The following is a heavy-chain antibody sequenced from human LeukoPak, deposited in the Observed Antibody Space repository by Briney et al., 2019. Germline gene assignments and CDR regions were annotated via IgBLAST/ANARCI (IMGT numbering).Heavy chain of an antibody. D-gene: IGHD6-13*01. J-gene: IGHJ3*02. Sequence: GGSLRLSCAASGFTFSSYWMHWVRQAPGKGLVWVSRINSDGSSTSYADSVKGRFTISRDNAKNTLYLQMNSLRAEDTAVYYCARGILIAAAGGAAFDIWGQGTMVTVSS. V-gene: IGHV3-74*01. CDR3: ARGILIAAAGGAAFDI. CDR1: GFTFSSYW. CDR2: INSDGSST.